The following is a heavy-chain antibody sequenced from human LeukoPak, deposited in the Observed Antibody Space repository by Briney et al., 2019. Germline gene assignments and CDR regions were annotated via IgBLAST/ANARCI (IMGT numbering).Heavy chain of an antibody. D-gene: IGHD3-9*01. Sequence: ASVKVSCKASEYTFTAYYMHWVRQAPGQGLEGMGWINPKSGGTNYAQKFQGRVTMTRDTSINTAYMALSRLRSDDTAVYYCARGRLERYFDWLLGDFWGRGTLVTVSP. CDR3: ARGRLERYFDWLLGDF. V-gene: IGHV1-2*02. CDR2: INPKSGGT. CDR1: EYTFTAYY. J-gene: IGHJ4*02.